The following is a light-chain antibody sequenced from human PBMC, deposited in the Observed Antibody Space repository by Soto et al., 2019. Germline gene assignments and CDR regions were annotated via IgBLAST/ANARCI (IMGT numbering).Light chain of an antibody. CDR2: AAS. CDR3: QQTYIAPPWT. V-gene: IGKV1-39*01. J-gene: IGKJ1*01. CDR1: DNIAKY. Sequence: DSQTTQSPPSLSASVGDRVTITCRPSDNIAKYLNWYQQKRGQAPKVLIVAASNLQSGVPTRFSGSGFGTDFTLTSDNVQPEEFATYYCQQTYIAPPWTFGQGTKVEMK.